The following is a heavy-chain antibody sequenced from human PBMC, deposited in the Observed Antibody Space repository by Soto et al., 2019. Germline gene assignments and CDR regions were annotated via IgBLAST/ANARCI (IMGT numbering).Heavy chain of an antibody. V-gene: IGHV4-34*01. J-gene: IGHJ6*02. CDR1: GGSFSGYY. Sequence: LSLTCAVYGGSFSGYYWSWIRQPPGKGLEWIGEINPSGSTNYNPSHKSRFTISVDTSKNQFSLKISSVTAADPAVYHCARAGTMVRGVVSYYYYYGMDVWGQGTTVTVSS. CDR3: ARAGTMVRGVVSYYYYYGMDV. CDR2: INPSGST. D-gene: IGHD3-10*01.